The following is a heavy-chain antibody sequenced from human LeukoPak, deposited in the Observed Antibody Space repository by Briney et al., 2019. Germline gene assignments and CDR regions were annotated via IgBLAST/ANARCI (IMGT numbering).Heavy chain of an antibody. CDR1: GFTFSSYS. CDR3: ARGHSAWYLNWFES. J-gene: IGHJ5*01. Sequence: PGGSLRLSCAASGFTFSSYSMNWVRQAPGKGLEWVSYISSSGSTIYYADSVKGRFTISRDNAKNSLYLQMNSLRAEDTAMYYCARGHSAWYLNWFESWGLGTLVIVSP. CDR2: ISSSGSTI. D-gene: IGHD6-19*01. V-gene: IGHV3-48*04.